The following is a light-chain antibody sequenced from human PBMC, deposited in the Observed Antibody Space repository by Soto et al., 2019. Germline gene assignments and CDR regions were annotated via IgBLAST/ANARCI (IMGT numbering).Light chain of an antibody. CDR2: DVS. CDR1: SSDVGGYNY. CDR3: SSYTSSSTLLYV. Sequence: QSALTQPASVSGSPGQSITISCTGTSSDVGGYNYVSWYQQHPGKAPKLMIYDVSNRPSGVSNRFSGSKSGNTASLTISGLQAGDEADYYCSSYTSSSTLLYVFGTGTQLTVL. J-gene: IGLJ1*01. V-gene: IGLV2-14*01.